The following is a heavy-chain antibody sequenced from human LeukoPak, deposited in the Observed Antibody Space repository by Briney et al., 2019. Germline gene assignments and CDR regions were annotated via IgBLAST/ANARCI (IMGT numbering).Heavy chain of an antibody. Sequence: SETLSLTCAVYGGSFSGYYWSWIRQPPGKGLEWIGEINHSGSTNYNPSLKSRVTISVEMSKNHFSLKLTSVTAADTAVYYCARSSGWYGSFDYWGQGTLVSVSS. CDR3: ARSSGWYGSFDY. CDR2: INHSGST. V-gene: IGHV4-34*01. D-gene: IGHD6-19*01. CDR1: GGSFSGYY. J-gene: IGHJ4*02.